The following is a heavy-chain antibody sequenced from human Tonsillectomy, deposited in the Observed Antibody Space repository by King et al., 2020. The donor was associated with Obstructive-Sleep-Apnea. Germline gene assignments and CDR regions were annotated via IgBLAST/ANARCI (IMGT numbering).Heavy chain of an antibody. CDR3: ARDSDSSGWRIRGNDAFDI. J-gene: IGHJ3*02. D-gene: IGHD3-22*01. CDR1: GFSFSSYS. CDR2: IRTGSSTT. V-gene: IGHV3-48*01. Sequence: VQLVESGGGLVQPGGSLRLSCAASGFSFSSYSMNWVRQAPGKGLEWVSYIRTGSSTTYYADSVKGRFTISRDNAKNSLYLQMNSLRAEDTAVYYCARDSDSSGWRIRGNDAFDIWGQGTMVTVSS.